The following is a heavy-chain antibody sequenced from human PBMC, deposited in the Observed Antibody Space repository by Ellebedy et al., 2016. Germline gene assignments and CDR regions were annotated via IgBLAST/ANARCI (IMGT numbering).Heavy chain of an antibody. Sequence: GGSLRLSXAASGFTFSSYAMHWVRQAPGKGLEWVAVISYDGSNKYYADSVKGRFTISRDNSKNTLYLQMNSLRAEDTAVYYCAKDDPILRHDYWGQGTLVTVSS. CDR1: GFTFSSYA. CDR2: ISYDGSNK. J-gene: IGHJ4*02. V-gene: IGHV3-30-3*01. CDR3: AKDDPILRHDY.